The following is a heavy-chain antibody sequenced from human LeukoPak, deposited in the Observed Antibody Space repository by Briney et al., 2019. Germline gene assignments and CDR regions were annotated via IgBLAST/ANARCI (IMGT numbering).Heavy chain of an antibody. CDR2: IIPIFGTA. V-gene: IGHV1-69*13. Sequence: SVKVSCKTSGYTFTSYGISWVRQAPGQGLEWMGGIIPIFGTANYAQKFQGRVTITADESTSTAYMELSSLRSEDTAVYYCARSGQFEGQLLDYWGQGTLVTVSS. CDR1: GYTFTSYG. J-gene: IGHJ4*02. CDR3: ARSGQFEGQLLDY. D-gene: IGHD2-2*01.